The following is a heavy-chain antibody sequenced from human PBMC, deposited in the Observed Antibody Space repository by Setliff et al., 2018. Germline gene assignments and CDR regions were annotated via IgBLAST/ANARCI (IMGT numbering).Heavy chain of an antibody. V-gene: IGHV4-39*01. CDR1: GGSISSGSYS. CDR2: IFHSGNT. CDR3: ARHTIAMSTIISYFDY. J-gene: IGHJ4*02. D-gene: IGHD3-10*01. Sequence: SETLSLTCTVSGGSISSGSYSWGWIRQPPGKGLEWIGTIFHSGNTYYNPSLKSRVTIFVDTSTNQFSLRLNSVTAADTAVYYCARHTIAMSTIISYFDYWGQGTLVTVSS.